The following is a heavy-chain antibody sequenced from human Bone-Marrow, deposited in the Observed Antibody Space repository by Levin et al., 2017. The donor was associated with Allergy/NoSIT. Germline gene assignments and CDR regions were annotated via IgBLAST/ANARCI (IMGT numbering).Heavy chain of an antibody. V-gene: IGHV3-23*01. CDR2: ISNSGGDT. Sequence: LSLTCAASGFTFTTSAMSWVRQAPGKGLEWVSSISNSGGDTYYAASVKGRFTISRDNSNNTLYLHMNGLRAEDTALYYCAKVRRGLDAFDIWGQGTMVTVSS. D-gene: IGHD3/OR15-3a*01. CDR1: GFTFTTSA. CDR3: AKVRRGLDAFDI. J-gene: IGHJ3*02.